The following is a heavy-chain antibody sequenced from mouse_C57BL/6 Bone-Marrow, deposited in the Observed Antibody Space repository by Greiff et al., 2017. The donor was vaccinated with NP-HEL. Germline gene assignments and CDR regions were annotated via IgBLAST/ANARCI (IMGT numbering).Heavy chain of an antibody. D-gene: IGHD1-1*01. V-gene: IGHV1-80*01. CDR1: GYAFSSYW. Sequence: QVQLQQSGAELVKPGASVKISCKASGYAFSSYWMNWVKQRPGKGLEWIGQIYPGDGDTNYNGKFKGKATLTADKSSSTAYMQLSSLTSEDSAVYFCARRGTTVYYAMDYWGQGTSVTVSS. J-gene: IGHJ4*01. CDR3: ARRGTTVYYAMDY. CDR2: IYPGDGDT.